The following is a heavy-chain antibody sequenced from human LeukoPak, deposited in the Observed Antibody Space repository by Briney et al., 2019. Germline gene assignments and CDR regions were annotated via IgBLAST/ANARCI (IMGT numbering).Heavy chain of an antibody. CDR3: ARFNEQQMYFQH. J-gene: IGHJ1*01. Sequence: GGSLRLSCAASGFTFSSYWMSWVRQAPGKGLEWVANIKQDGSEKYYVDSVKGRFTISRDNSKNTLYLQMNSLRAEDTAVYYCARFNEQQMYFQHWGQGTLVTVSS. CDR1: GFTFSSYW. CDR2: IKQDGSEK. D-gene: IGHD6-13*01. V-gene: IGHV3-7*03.